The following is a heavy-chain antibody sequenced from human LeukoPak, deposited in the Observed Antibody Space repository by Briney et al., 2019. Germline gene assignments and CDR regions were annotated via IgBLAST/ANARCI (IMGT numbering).Heavy chain of an antibody. CDR2: FDPEDGET. CDR1: GYTLTELS. CDR3: ARGPRDYGDSRSGYFDY. V-gene: IGHV1-24*01. J-gene: IGHJ4*02. D-gene: IGHD4-17*01. Sequence: ASVKVSCKVSGYTLTELSMHWVRQAPGKGLEWMGGFDPEDGETIYAHKFQGRVTMTEDTSTDTAYMELSSLRSEDTAVYYCARGPRDYGDSRSGYFDYWGQGTLVTVSS.